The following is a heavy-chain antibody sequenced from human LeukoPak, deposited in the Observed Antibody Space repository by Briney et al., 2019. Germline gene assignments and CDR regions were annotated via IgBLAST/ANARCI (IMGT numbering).Heavy chain of an antibody. D-gene: IGHD1-26*01. CDR2: IHSDGRSK. V-gene: IGHV3-30*02. CDR1: GFRFSGYG. CDR3: AKVKWELPFFGY. J-gene: IGHJ4*02. Sequence: GGSLRLSCAASGFRFSGYGMHWVRQAPGKGLEWVAYIHSDGRSKYYADSVKGRFTISRDTSTNTLNLQMNSLRAEDTAVYYCAKVKWELPFFGYWGQGTLVTVSS.